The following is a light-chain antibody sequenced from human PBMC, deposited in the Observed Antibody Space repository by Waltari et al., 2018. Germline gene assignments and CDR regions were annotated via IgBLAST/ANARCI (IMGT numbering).Light chain of an antibody. Sequence: QSALTPPASVSGSPGQSVTISCTETSADVGNYNLVSWYQQHPGKVPQLMIYEGTKWPSGVSNRFSGSKSGNTASLTISGLQAEDEADYYCCSFASTSTLNWVFGGGTKLTVL. V-gene: IGLV2-23*01. CDR2: EGT. CDR3: CSFASTSTLNWV. J-gene: IGLJ3*02. CDR1: SADVGNYNL.